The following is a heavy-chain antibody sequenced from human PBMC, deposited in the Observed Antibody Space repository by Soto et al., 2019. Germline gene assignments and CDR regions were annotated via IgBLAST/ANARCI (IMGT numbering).Heavy chain of an antibody. V-gene: IGHV3-30-3*01. CDR3: ARGDREDIAVVVGARPGEYGVDV. J-gene: IGHJ6*02. CDR1: GFTFRSYA. CDR2: IAYDGSNK. Sequence: QVQLVESGGGVVQPGRSLRLSCAASGFTFRSYAMHWVRQAPGKGLECVAVIAYDGSNKFYRDYVKGRFTISRDNAKNTLYLHINSLRDEDTAVYYCARGDREDIAVVVGARPGEYGVDVWGQGTTVTVSS. D-gene: IGHD2-15*01.